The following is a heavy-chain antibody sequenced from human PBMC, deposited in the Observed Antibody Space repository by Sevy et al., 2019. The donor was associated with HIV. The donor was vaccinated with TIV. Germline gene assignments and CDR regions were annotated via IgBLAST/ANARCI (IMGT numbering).Heavy chain of an antibody. D-gene: IGHD3-10*01. V-gene: IGHV3-23*01. CDR2: ISRTGGNT. CDR1: GFTFGGYM. J-gene: IGHJ1*01. CDR3: VKEGRDDFNPYLDF. Sequence: GGSLRLSCAGSGFTFGGYMMYWVRQAPGKGLEWMSRISRTGGNTEYGDSAKGRFTISRDNSKNTLYLQMKDLRVEDTALYYCVKEGRDDFNPYLDFWGQRILVTVSS.